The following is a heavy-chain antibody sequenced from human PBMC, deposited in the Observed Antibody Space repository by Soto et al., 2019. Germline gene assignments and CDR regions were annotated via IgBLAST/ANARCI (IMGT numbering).Heavy chain of an antibody. CDR1: GFTFSSYA. J-gene: IGHJ4*02. CDR3: AKDVRDIVVVVAATPYYFDY. V-gene: IGHV3-23*01. Sequence: GGSLRLSCAASGFTFSSYAMSWVRQAPGKGLEWVSAISGSGGSTYYADSVKGRFTISRDNSKKTLYLQMNSLRAEDTAVYYCAKDVRDIVVVVAATPYYFDYWGQGTLVTVSS. CDR2: ISGSGGST. D-gene: IGHD2-15*01.